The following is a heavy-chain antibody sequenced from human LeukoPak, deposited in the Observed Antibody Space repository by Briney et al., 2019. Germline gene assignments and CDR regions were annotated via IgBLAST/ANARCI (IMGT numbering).Heavy chain of an antibody. V-gene: IGHV3-9*01. D-gene: IGHD3-10*01. Sequence: GGSLRLSCAASGFTFDDYAMHWVRQAPGKGLEWVSGISWNSGSIGYADSVKGRFTISRDNAKNSLYLQMNSLRAEDTALYYCAKDSGSGSYYIPTTNWFDPWGQGTLVTVSS. CDR3: AKDSGSGSYYIPTTNWFDP. CDR2: ISWNSGSI. J-gene: IGHJ5*02. CDR1: GFTFDDYA.